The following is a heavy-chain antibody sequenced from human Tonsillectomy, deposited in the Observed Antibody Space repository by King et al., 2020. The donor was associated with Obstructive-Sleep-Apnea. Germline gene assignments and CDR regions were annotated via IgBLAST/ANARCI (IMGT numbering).Heavy chain of an antibody. V-gene: IGHV3-21*01. Sequence: VQLVESGGGLVKPGGSLRLSCAASGFTFNNYAMNWVRLVPGKGLEWVSSISSSSSFIYYADSVEGRFTISRDNAKNSLYLQMNILRAEDTAVYYCARPPNDDLWSGSLFYFHSWGQGTLVTVSS. D-gene: IGHD3-3*01. CDR1: GFTFNNYA. CDR3: ARPPNDDLWSGSLFYFHS. J-gene: IGHJ4*02. CDR2: ISSSSSFI.